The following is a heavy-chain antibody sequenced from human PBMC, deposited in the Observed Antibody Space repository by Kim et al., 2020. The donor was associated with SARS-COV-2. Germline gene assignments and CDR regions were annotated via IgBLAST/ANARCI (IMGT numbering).Heavy chain of an antibody. CDR1: GGTFSSYA. D-gene: IGHD2-8*01. CDR2: IIPIFGTA. J-gene: IGHJ3*02. Sequence: SVKVSCKASGGTFSSYAISWVRQAPGQGLEWMGGIIPIFGTANYAQKFQGRVTITADESTSTAYMELSSLRSEDTAVYYCAGYCTNGVCYGSPDAFDIWGQGTMVTVSS. V-gene: IGHV1-69*13. CDR3: AGYCTNGVCYGSPDAFDI.